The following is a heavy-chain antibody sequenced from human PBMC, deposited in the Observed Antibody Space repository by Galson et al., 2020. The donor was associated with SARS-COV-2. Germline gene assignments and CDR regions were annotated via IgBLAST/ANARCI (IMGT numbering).Heavy chain of an antibody. Sequence: KMSGPTLVKPTQTLTLTCTFSGFSLSTSGVGVGWIRQPPGKALEWLALIYCDDDKRYSPSLKSRLTITKDTSKNQVVLTMTNMDPVDTATYYCAHRGIAVAGRPYFDYWGQGTLVTVSS. D-gene: IGHD6-19*01. CDR3: AHRGIAVAGRPYFDY. CDR1: GFSLSTSGVG. V-gene: IGHV2-5*02. J-gene: IGHJ4*02. CDR2: IYCDDDK.